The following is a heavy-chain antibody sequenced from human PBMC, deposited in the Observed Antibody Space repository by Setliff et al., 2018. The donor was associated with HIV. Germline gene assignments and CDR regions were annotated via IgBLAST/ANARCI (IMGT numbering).Heavy chain of an antibody. Sequence: SCAASGFTFSSYGMHWVRQAPGKGLEWVAVISCDGSDQHLADSVKDRFTISRDNSNNALYLQMNGLRGEDTAVYYCARDDDSSCYWDHDYYMDVWGKGTRVTVS. CDR2: ISCDGSDQ. D-gene: IGHD3-22*01. V-gene: IGHV3-30*03. CDR1: GFTFSSYG. J-gene: IGHJ6*03. CDR3: ARDDDSSCYWDHDYYMDV.